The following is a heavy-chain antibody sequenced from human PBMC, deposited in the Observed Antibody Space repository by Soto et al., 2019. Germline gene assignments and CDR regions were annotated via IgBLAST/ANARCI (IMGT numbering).Heavy chain of an antibody. CDR1: GYTFTSYA. J-gene: IGHJ6*02. CDR2: INAGNGTT. CDR3: AREGYYYGMDV. V-gene: IGHV1-3*01. Sequence: ASVKVSCKASGYTFTSYAMHWVRQAPGQRLEWMGWINAGNGTTKYSQKFQGRVTITRDTSASTAYMELSSLRSEDTAVYYCAREGYYYGMDVWGQGTTVTVSS.